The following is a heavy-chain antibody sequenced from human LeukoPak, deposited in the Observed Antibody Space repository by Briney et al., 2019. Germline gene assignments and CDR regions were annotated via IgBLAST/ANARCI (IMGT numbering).Heavy chain of an antibody. J-gene: IGHJ6*02. D-gene: IGHD6-6*01. CDR3: ANGPGSSSFYYYYGMDV. V-gene: IGHV3-30*18. Sequence: GRSLRLSCAASGFTFSSYGMHWVRQAPGKGLEWVAVISYDGSNKYYADSVKGRFTISRDNSKNTPYLQMNSLRAEDTAVYYCANGPGSSSFYYYYGMDVWGQGTTVTVSS. CDR2: ISYDGSNK. CDR1: GFTFSSYG.